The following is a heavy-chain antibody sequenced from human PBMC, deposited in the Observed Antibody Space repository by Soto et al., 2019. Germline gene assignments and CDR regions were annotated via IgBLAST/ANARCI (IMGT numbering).Heavy chain of an antibody. CDR2: IYHSGST. CDR1: GGSISSGGYS. D-gene: IGHD3-10*01. V-gene: IGHV4-30-2*01. Sequence: TLSLTCAVSGGSISSGGYSWRWIRQPPGKGLEWIGYIYHSGSTYYNPSPKSRVTISVDRSKNQFSLKLSSVTAADTAVYYCARVRGAYYYYGMDVWGQGTTVTVSS. J-gene: IGHJ6*02. CDR3: ARVRGAYYYYGMDV.